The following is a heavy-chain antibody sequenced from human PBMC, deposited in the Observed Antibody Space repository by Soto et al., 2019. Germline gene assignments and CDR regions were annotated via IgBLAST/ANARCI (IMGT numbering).Heavy chain of an antibody. D-gene: IGHD3-22*01. V-gene: IGHV1-3*01. CDR3: ARDWIHYDSSGPGYY. CDR1: GYTFTSYP. Sequence: SVKVACTASGYTFTSYPMHWVRQAPGQRLEWMGWINAGNGDKKYSQKFPGRVTITRDTPASTAYMDLSSLRSEDTAVYFCARDWIHYDSSGPGYYWGQGTLVTVSS. J-gene: IGHJ4*02. CDR2: INAGNGDK.